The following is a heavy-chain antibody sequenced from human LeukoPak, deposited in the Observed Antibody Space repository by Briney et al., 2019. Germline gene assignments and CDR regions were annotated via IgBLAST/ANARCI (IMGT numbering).Heavy chain of an antibody. CDR2: IYTSGST. J-gene: IGHJ4*02. CDR1: GVSISSYY. CDR3: ARDDSVGAALDY. D-gene: IGHD1-26*01. Sequence: SETLSLTCTVSGVSISSYYWSWTRQPAGKGLEWIGRIYTSGSTNYNPSLKSRVTMSVDTSKNQFSLKLSSVTAADTAVYYCARDDSVGAALDYWGQGTLVTVSS. V-gene: IGHV4-4*07.